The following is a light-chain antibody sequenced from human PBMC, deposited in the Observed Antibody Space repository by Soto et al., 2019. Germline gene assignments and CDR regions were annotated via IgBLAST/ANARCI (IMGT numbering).Light chain of an antibody. CDR1: SSDVGGYNS. CDR3: SSYTGGATWV. V-gene: IGLV2-14*01. Sequence: QSALTQPASVSGSPGQSITISCTGTSSDVGGYNSVSWYQQHPGKAPKLIIYAVTNRPSGVSNSFSGSKSGNTASLTISGLQAEDEADYYCSSYTGGATWVFGGGTQLTV. CDR2: AVT. J-gene: IGLJ3*02.